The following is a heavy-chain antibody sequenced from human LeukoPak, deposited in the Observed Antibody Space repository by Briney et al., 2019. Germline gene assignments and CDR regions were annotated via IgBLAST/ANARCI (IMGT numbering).Heavy chain of an antibody. CDR2: ITGSGTET. V-gene: IGHV3-23*01. CDR1: GFTFSSYA. CDR3: AKGPYRDSNYYMDV. D-gene: IGHD3-16*01. J-gene: IGHJ6*03. Sequence: GGPLRLSCAASGFTFSSYAMSWVRQAPGKGLEWVSVITGSGTETNYANSAKGRFTISRDNSKNTLYLQMNSLRAEDTALYYCAKGPYRDSNYYMDVWGKGTTVTVSS.